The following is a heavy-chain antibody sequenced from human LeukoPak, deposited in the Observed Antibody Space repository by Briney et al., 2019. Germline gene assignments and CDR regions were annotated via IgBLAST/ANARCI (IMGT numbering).Heavy chain of an antibody. CDR2: ISGSGGST. J-gene: IGHJ3*02. CDR3: ARDALKSSTYYDFWSGHDAFVI. CDR1: GFTFSSYA. Sequence: GGSLRLSCAASGFTFSSYAMSWVRQAPGKGLEWVSAISGSGGSTYYADSVKGRFTISRDNSKNTLYLQMNSLRDEDTAVYYCARDALKSSTYYDFWSGHDAFVIWGQGTMVTVSS. D-gene: IGHD3-3*01. V-gene: IGHV3-23*01.